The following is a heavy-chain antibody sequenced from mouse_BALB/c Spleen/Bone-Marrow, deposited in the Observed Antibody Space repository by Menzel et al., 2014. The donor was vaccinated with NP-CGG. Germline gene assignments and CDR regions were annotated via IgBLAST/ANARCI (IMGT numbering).Heavy chain of an antibody. Sequence: EVQLQQSGAELVRSGASVKLSCTASGFNIKDFYMHWLRQRPEQGLEWIGWVDPENGDSECAQKFQSKAEKTADTSSDTAYMQLNRETSEDNAVYYGNDFDDSFDYWGQGTTVTVSA. D-gene: IGHD2-3*01. CDR2: VDPENGDS. J-gene: IGHJ2*01. CDR3: NDFDDSFDY. CDR1: GFNIKDFY. V-gene: IGHV14-4*02.